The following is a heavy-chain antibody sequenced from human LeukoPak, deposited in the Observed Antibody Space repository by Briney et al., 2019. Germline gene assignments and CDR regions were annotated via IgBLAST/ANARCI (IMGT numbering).Heavy chain of an antibody. V-gene: IGHV3-30*02. CDR3: ARDWFHAIDY. CDR2: IRYDGSNK. J-gene: IGHJ4*02. CDR1: GFTFSSYG. Sequence: PGGSLRLSCAASGFTFSSYGMHWVRQAPGKGLEWVAFIRYDGSNKYYADSVKGRFTISRDNAENTLYLQMNSLRDEDTAVYYCARDWFHAIDYWGQGTLVTVSS. D-gene: IGHD2/OR15-2a*01.